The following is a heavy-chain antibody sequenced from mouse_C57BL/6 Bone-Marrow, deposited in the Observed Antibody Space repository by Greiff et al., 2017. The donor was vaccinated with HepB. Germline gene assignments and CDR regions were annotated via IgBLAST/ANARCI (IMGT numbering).Heavy chain of an antibody. CDR3: VRGPPLTSATGFDV. V-gene: IGHV10-3*01. CDR2: IRSKSSNYAT. J-gene: IGHJ1*03. D-gene: IGHD1-2*01. CDR1: GFTFNTYA. Sequence: EVQLVESGGGLVQPKGSLKLSCAASGFTFNTYAMHWVRQAPGKGLEWVARIRSKSSNYATYYADSVKDRFTISRDDSQSMLYLQMNNLKTEDTAMYYCVRGPPLTSATGFDVWGTGTTVTVSS.